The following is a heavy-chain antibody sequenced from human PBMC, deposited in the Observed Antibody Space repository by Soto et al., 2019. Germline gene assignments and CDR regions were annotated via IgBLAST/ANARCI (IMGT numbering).Heavy chain of an antibody. CDR1: GFTFSSYG. J-gene: IGHJ4*02. CDR2: ISHDGSNK. V-gene: IGHV3-30*18. D-gene: IGHD6-19*01. CDR3: AKDIAVAGPTQATFDY. Sequence: PGGSLRLSCAASGFTFSSYGMHWVRQAPGKGLEWVAVISHDGSNKYYADSVKGRFTISRDNSKNTLYLQMNSLRAEDTAVYYCAKDIAVAGPTQATFDYWGQGTLVTVSS.